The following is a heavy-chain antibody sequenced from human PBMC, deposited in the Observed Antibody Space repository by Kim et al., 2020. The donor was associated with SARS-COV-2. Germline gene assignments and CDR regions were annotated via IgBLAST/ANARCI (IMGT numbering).Heavy chain of an antibody. CDR3: ARDLGFSSDGSGY. D-gene: IGHD6-19*01. V-gene: IGHV3-33*01. J-gene: IGHJ4*02. Sequence: HPHSLKGRFTISRDNSKSTLCQQMNSLGAEDTAVYFCARDLGFSSDGSGYWGQGTLVTVSS.